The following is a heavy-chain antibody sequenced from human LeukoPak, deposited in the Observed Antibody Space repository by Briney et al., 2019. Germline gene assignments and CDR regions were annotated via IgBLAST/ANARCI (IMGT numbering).Heavy chain of an antibody. D-gene: IGHD3-22*01. CDR3: AIGEHYYDSSGKGAFDI. V-gene: IGHV3-48*03. Sequence: GGSLRLSCTASGFTFGNYEMNWVRQAPGKGLEWISYISSSGSTIDYADSVKGRFTTSRDNSKNTLYLQMNSLRAEDAAVYYCAIGEHYYDSSGKGAFDIWGQGTMVTVSS. J-gene: IGHJ3*02. CDR2: ISSSGSTI. CDR1: GFTFGNYE.